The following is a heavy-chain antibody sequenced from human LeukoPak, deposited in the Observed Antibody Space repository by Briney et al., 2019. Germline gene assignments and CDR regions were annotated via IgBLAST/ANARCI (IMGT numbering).Heavy chain of an antibody. CDR1: GGSISSYYW. Sequence: TLSLTCTVSGGSISSYYWSWIRQPPGKALEWLARIDWNDDKSYSTSLKSRLTITGDTSNNQVVLTMTNMDPVDTATYYCAQSKSYYGSSGYDFDPWGQGTLVTVSS. J-gene: IGHJ5*02. CDR3: AQSKSYYGSSGYDFDP. D-gene: IGHD3-22*01. V-gene: IGHV2-70*12. CDR2: IDWNDDK.